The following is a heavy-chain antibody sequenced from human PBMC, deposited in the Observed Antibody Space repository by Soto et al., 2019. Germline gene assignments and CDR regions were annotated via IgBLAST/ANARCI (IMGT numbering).Heavy chain of an antibody. D-gene: IGHD2-2*01. Sequence: SQTLSLTCAISGDSVSSNSAAWNWIRQSPSRGLEWLGRTYYRSKWYNDYAVSVKSRITINPDTSKNQFSLQLNSVTPEDTAVYYCARDTCSSTSCYSGVWFDPWGQGTLVTVSS. CDR1: GDSVSSNSAA. CDR2: TYYRSKWYN. J-gene: IGHJ5*02. V-gene: IGHV6-1*01. CDR3: ARDTCSSTSCYSGVWFDP.